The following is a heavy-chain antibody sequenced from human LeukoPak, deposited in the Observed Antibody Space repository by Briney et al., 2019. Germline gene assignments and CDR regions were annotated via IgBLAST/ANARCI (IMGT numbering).Heavy chain of an antibody. J-gene: IGHJ4*02. V-gene: IGHV1-58*01. CDR1: GFTFTSPA. CDR3: AACYDFWSGYYGFGRNYFDY. CDR2: IVVGSGNT. D-gene: IGHD3-3*01. Sequence: ASVKVSCKASGFTFTSPAVQWVRQARGQRLEWIGWIVVGSGNTNYAQKFQERVTITRDMSTSTAYMELSSLRSEDTAVYYCAACYDFWSGYYGFGRNYFDYWGQGTLVTVSS.